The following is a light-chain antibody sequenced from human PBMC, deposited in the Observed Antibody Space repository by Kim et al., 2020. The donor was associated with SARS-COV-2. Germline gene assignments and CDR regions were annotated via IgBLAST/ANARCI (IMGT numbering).Light chain of an antibody. CDR3: QQYSSLYT. Sequence: LSAAVGDRGTITCQASQRISSWLAWYQQKPGKAPKLLIYDVSSLERGAPSRFSGSGSGTEFTLTISSLQPDDFATYYCQQYSSLYTFGQGTKLEI. CDR2: DVS. V-gene: IGKV1-5*01. J-gene: IGKJ2*01. CDR1: QRISSW.